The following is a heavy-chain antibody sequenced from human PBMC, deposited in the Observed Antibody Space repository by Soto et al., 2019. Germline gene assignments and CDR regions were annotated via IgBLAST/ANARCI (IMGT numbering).Heavy chain of an antibody. Sequence: GGSLILSCAASGFTFSSYSMNWVRQAPGKGLEWVSSISSSSSYIYYADSVKGRFTISRDNAKNSLYLQMNSLRSDDTAVYYCARDGVTIFGVVIRGDSLDYWGQGTLVTVSS. CDR2: ISSSSSYI. V-gene: IGHV3-21*04. CDR3: ARDGVTIFGVVIRGDSLDY. J-gene: IGHJ4*02. CDR1: GFTFSSYS. D-gene: IGHD3-3*01.